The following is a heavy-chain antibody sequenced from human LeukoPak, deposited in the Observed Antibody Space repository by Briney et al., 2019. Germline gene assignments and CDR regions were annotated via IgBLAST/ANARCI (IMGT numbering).Heavy chain of an antibody. J-gene: IGHJ5*02. CDR2: IDWDDDK. Sequence: SGPALVKPTQTLTLTCTFSGFSLSTSGMCVSWIHQPPGKALEWLALIDWDDDKYYSTSLKTRLTISKDTSKNQVVLTMTNMDPVDTATYYCARSHGAYGVYTPYPFDPWGQGTLVTVSS. CDR3: ARSHGAYGVYTPYPFDP. CDR1: GFSLSTSGMC. V-gene: IGHV2-70*01. D-gene: IGHD4-17*01.